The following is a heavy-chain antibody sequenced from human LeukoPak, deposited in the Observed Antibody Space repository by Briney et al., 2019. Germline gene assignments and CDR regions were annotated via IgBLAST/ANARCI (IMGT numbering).Heavy chain of an antibody. CDR3: AREGGRQWLVSGALEG. Sequence: KPSETLSLTCTVSDDSVSSSRCVWTWIRQPPGKGLEWIGYIYHGSATYNPSLESRVTLSMDTSKNQYSLKTTSVTAADTAVYYCAREGGRQWLVSGALEGWGQGTLVTVSS. D-gene: IGHD6-19*01. J-gene: IGHJ4*02. CDR1: DDSVSSSRCV. CDR2: IYHGSA. V-gene: IGHV4-61*01.